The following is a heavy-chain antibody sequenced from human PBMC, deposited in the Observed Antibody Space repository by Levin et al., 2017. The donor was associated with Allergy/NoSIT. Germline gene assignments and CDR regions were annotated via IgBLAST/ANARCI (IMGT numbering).Heavy chain of an antibody. V-gene: IGHV3-21*01. CDR2: ISSNRNYI. Sequence: GGSLRLSCAASGFTFSDYSMNWVRQAPGKGLEWVSSISSNRNYIYYADSLKGRFTISRDNANSSVFLQMNSLRAEDTALYYCARSGSPDYWGQGTLVTVSS. D-gene: IGHD3-22*01. J-gene: IGHJ4*02. CDR1: GFTFSDYS. CDR3: ARSGSPDY.